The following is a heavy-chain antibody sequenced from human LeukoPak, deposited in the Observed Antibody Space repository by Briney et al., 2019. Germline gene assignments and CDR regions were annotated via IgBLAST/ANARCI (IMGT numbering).Heavy chain of an antibody. CDR3: ARDTAGYDFWSGYYNFDY. Sequence: GGSLRLSCAASGFTFSSYWMSWVRQAPGKGLEWVANIKQDGSEKYYVDSVKGRFTISRDNAKNSLYLQMNSLRAEDTAVYYCARDTAGYDFWSGYYNFDYWGQGTLVTVPS. CDR1: GFTFSSYW. V-gene: IGHV3-7*01. J-gene: IGHJ4*02. D-gene: IGHD3-3*01. CDR2: IKQDGSEK.